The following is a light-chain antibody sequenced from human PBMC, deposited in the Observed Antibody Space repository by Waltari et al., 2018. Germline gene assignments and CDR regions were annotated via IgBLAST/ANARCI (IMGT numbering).Light chain of an antibody. J-gene: IGLJ1*01. CDR2: DVN. CDR3: CSYAGTDNVYV. V-gene: IGLV2-11*01. Sequence: QSTLPPPRSVSGSPGQSVTISCTGTRNDVGTYNYVSWYQHNPGKAPKLMMFDVNRRPSGVPDRFSGSKSGNTASLTICGLHADDEADYYCCSYAGTDNVYVFGSGTKVTVL. CDR1: RNDVGTYNY.